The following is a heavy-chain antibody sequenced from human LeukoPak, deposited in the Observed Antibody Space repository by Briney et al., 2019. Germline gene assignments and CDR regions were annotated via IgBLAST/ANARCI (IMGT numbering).Heavy chain of an antibody. CDR3: ATGKDRSGYYYSLDY. Sequence: SVKVSCKASGSTFSTFPISWVRQAPGQGLEWIGGIIPIFGPNYAQKFQGRATISADLATATAYMELSSLTSEDTSVYYCATGKDRSGYYYSLDYWGQGTLVAVSS. J-gene: IGHJ4*02. CDR2: IIPIFGP. D-gene: IGHD3-22*01. CDR1: GSTFSTFP. V-gene: IGHV1-69*13.